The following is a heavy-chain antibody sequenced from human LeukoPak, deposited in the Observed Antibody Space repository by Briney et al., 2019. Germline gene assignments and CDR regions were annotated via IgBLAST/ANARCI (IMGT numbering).Heavy chain of an antibody. CDR3: VRRLYYVRSAYLE. Sequence: SETLSLTCSVSGDSVSRSDSYWDWIRQPPGKGLEWIGTIYYSGRTYYSPSLKSRVTMSVDPSNNQFSLNLRSVTAADTALYYCVRRLYYVRSAYLEWGQGTLLSVSS. D-gene: IGHD3-22*01. J-gene: IGHJ1*01. CDR1: GDSVSRSDSY. V-gene: IGHV4-39*01. CDR2: IYYSGRT.